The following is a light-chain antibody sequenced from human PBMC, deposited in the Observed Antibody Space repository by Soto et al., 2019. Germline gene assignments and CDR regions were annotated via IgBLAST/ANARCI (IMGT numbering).Light chain of an antibody. V-gene: IGKV3-20*01. CDR1: QSVSSSY. CDR3: HQYGRSPRT. Sequence: EIVLTQSPGTLSLSPGERATLSCRASQSVSSSYLAWYQQKPGQAARLLIFAASTRATGIPDRFSGSGSGTDCTLTISSLEPEDFAVYYCHQYGRSPRTFGQGTKVEIK. CDR2: AAS. J-gene: IGKJ1*01.